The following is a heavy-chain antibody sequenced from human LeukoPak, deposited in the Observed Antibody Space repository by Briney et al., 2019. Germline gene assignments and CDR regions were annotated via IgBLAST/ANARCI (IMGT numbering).Heavy chain of an antibody. Sequence: GGSLRLSCAASGFTFSSYAMHWVRQAPGKGREWVAVISYDGSNKYYADSVKGRFTISRDNSKNTLYLQMNSLRAEDTAVYYCARELYGSGSPFDYWGQGTLVTVSS. CDR1: GFTFSSYA. CDR3: ARELYGSGSPFDY. V-gene: IGHV3-30*04. D-gene: IGHD3-10*01. CDR2: ISYDGSNK. J-gene: IGHJ4*02.